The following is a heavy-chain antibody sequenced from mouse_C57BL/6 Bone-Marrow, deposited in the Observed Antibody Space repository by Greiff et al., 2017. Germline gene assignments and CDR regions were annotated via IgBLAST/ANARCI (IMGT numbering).Heavy chain of an antibody. J-gene: IGHJ4*01. CDR2: ISDGGSYT. V-gene: IGHV5-4*03. CDR3: ARYDGYFYAMDY. D-gene: IGHD2-3*01. Sequence: EVKLVESGGGLVKPGGSLKLSCAASGFTFSSYAMSWVRQTPEKRLEWVATISDGGSYTYYPDNVKGRFTISRDNAKNNLYLQMSHLKSEYTAIYYCARYDGYFYAMDYWGQGTSVTVSS. CDR1: GFTFSSYA.